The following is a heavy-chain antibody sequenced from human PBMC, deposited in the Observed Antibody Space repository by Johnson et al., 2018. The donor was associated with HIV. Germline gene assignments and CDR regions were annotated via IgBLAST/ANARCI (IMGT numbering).Heavy chain of an antibody. J-gene: IGHJ3*02. D-gene: IGHD3-22*01. CDR2: ISYDGNNK. CDR1: GFTFSSYA. CDR3: ARAHYYDSSGYFPGAFDI. V-gene: IGHV3-30-3*01. Sequence: QMQLVESGGGVVQPGRSLRLSCAASGFTFSSYAMHWVRQAPGKGLEWVTVISYDGNNKYYADSVKGRFTISRDNSKNTLYLQMNSLRAEDTAVYYCARAHYYDSSGYFPGAFDIWGQGTMVTVSS.